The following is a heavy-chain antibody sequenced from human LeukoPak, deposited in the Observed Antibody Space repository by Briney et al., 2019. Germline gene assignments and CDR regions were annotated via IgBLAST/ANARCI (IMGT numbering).Heavy chain of an antibody. CDR1: GGSFSGYY. CDR2: INHSGST. Sequence: KPSETLSLTCAVYGGSFSGYYWSWIRQPPGKGLGWIGEINHSGSTNYNPSLKSRVTISVDTSKNQFSLKLSSVTAADTAVYYCARRGTAMVRRNWFDPWGQGTLVTVSS. CDR3: ARRGTAMVRRNWFDP. D-gene: IGHD5-18*01. J-gene: IGHJ5*02. V-gene: IGHV4-34*01.